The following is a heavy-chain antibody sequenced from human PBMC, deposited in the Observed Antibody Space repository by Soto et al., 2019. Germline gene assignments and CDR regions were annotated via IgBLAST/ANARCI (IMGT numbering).Heavy chain of an antibody. CDR3: AKDYSERADYGGNPDY. Sequence: EVQLVESGGGLVQPGRSLRLSCAASGFTFDDYAMHWVRQAPGKGLEWVSGISWNSGSIGYADSVKGRFTISRDNAKNSLYLQMNSLRAEDTALYYCAKDYSERADYGGNPDYWGQGTLVTVSS. CDR1: GFTFDDYA. D-gene: IGHD4-17*01. CDR2: ISWNSGSI. J-gene: IGHJ4*02. V-gene: IGHV3-9*01.